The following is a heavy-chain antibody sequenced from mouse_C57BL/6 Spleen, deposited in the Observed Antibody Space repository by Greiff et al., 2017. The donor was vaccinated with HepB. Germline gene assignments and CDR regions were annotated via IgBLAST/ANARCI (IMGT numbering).Heavy chain of an antibody. CDR2: IHPNSGST. V-gene: IGHV1-64*01. CDR1: GYTFTSYW. J-gene: IGHJ3*01. CDR3: AREGVLHLSWFAY. D-gene: IGHD1-1*01. Sequence: VKLQQPGAELVKPGASVKLSCKASGYTFTSYWMHWVKQRPGQGLEWIGMIHPNSGSTNYNEKFKSKATLTVDKSSSTAYMQLSSLTSEDSAVYYCAREGVLHLSWFAYWGQGTLVTVSA.